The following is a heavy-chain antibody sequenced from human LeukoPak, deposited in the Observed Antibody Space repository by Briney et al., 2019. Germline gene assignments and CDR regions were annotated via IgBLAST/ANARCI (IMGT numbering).Heavy chain of an antibody. D-gene: IGHD3-22*01. V-gene: IGHV4-38-2*02. CDR3: ARESSITMIGVVSNWFDP. J-gene: IGHJ5*02. Sequence: SETLSLTCTVSGYSISSGYYWGWIRQPPGTGLEWTGWIYQSGITYYNPSLKSLVTISVDTSKNQFSLKLSSVTAADTAMYYCARESSITMIGVVSNWFDPWGQGTLVTVSS. CDR1: GYSISSGYY. CDR2: IYQSGIT.